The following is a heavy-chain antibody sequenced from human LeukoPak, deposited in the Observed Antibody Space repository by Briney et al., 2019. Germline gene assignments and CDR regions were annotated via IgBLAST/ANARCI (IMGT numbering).Heavy chain of an antibody. Sequence: PGGSLRLSCAASGFTVSSNYMSWVRQAPGKGLEWVSVIYSGGSTYYADSVKGRFTISRDNSKNTLYLQMNSLRDEDTAVYNCARGSVARGGVLDYWGQGTLVTVSS. CDR2: IYSGGST. J-gene: IGHJ4*02. V-gene: IGHV3-53*01. CDR1: GFTVSSNY. CDR3: ARGSVARGGVLDY. D-gene: IGHD4-23*01.